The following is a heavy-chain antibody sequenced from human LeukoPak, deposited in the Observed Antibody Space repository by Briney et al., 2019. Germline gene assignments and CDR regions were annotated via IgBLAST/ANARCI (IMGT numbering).Heavy chain of an antibody. Sequence: GASVKVSCKASGYTFTSYYMHWVQQAPGQGLEWMGIINPSGGSTSYAQKFQGRVTMTRDTSTSTVYMELSSLRSEDTAVYYCARDLVSHEAAMGGYYYYYYGMDVWGQGTTVTVSS. V-gene: IGHV1-46*01. J-gene: IGHJ6*02. CDR2: INPSGGST. CDR1: GYTFTSYY. D-gene: IGHD2-2*01. CDR3: ARDLVSHEAAMGGYYYYYYGMDV.